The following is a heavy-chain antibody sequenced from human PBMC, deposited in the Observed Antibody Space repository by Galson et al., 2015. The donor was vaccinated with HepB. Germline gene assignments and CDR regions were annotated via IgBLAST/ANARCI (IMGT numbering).Heavy chain of an antibody. Sequence: SLRLSCAASGFTFSNYWMSWVRQAPGKGLEWVANIKEDGSEKYYVDSVKGRFTISRDNAKNSMYLQMASLRAEDTAVYFCTRDPGRPKLRFAFQVNTKHYAFDVWGRGTTVTVSS. D-gene: IGHD3-3*01. CDR3: TRDPGRPKLRFAFQVNTKHYAFDV. J-gene: IGHJ6*02. CDR2: IKEDGSEK. CDR1: GFTFSNYW. V-gene: IGHV3-7*01.